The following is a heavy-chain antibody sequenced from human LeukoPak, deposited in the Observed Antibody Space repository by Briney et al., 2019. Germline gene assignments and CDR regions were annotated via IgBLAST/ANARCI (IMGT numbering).Heavy chain of an antibody. CDR1: GFTFSSYW. D-gene: IGHD6-13*01. V-gene: IGHV3-74*01. J-gene: IGHJ4*02. CDR2: INSDGSST. Sequence: GGSLRLSCAASGFTFSSYWMHWVRQAPGKGLVWVSRINSDGSSTSYADSVKGRFTISRDNAKNTLYLQMNSLRADDTAVYYCVRYVAAAGLDYWGQGTLVTVSA. CDR3: VRYVAAAGLDY.